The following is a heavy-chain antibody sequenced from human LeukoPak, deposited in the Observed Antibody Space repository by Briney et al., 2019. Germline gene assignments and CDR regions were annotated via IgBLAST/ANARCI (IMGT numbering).Heavy chain of an antibody. CDR2: IHSSGAT. CDR3: TREGYSSNGYYLDY. J-gene: IGHJ4*02. Sequence: SETLSLTCTVSGGSISGYYWSWFRQPPGKGLEWIGYIHSSGATEYNPSLQSRITTSVDTSKNQVSLKLSSVTVADTAFYYCTREGYSSNGYYLDYWGQGTLVTVSS. CDR1: GGSISGYY. D-gene: IGHD3-22*01. V-gene: IGHV4-59*01.